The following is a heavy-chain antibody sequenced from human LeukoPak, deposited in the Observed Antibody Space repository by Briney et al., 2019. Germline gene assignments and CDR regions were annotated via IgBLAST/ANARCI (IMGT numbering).Heavy chain of an antibody. V-gene: IGHV3-21*01. J-gene: IGHJ4*02. Sequence: GGSLRLSCAASGFTFSNYWMHWVRQAPGKGLEWVSSISSGSTYKYYADSVKGRFTISRDNAKNSLYLQMNSLRAEDTAVYYCARGPKYIATTAGPNSFDYWGQGTMVTVSS. CDR3: ARGPKYIATTAGPNSFDY. CDR2: ISSGSTYK. D-gene: IGHD6-13*01. CDR1: GFTFSNYW.